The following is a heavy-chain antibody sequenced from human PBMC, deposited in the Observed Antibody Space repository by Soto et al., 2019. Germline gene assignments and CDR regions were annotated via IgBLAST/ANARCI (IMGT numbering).Heavy chain of an antibody. CDR2: INHSGST. D-gene: IGHD5-12*01. V-gene: IGHV4-34*01. CDR3: ARTEIASVDYDY. J-gene: IGHJ4*02. Sequence: SETLSLTCAVYGGSFSGYYWSWIRQPPGKGLEWIGEINHSGSTNYNPSLKSRVTISVDTSKNQFSLKLSSVTAADTAVYYCARTEIASVDYDYPGPGTLDTVST. CDR1: GGSFSGYY.